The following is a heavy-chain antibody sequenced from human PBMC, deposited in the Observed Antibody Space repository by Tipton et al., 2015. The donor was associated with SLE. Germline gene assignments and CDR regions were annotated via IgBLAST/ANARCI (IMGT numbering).Heavy chain of an antibody. Sequence: TLSLTCSVSAYSINSGYYWGWIRQPPGKGLEWIGIIYHSGSTYYNPSLKSRVTISVDTSKNQFSLKLSSVTAADTAVYYCARGSRLFGYWGQGTLVTVSS. J-gene: IGHJ4*02. CDR2: IYHSGST. D-gene: IGHD3-10*02. V-gene: IGHV4-38-2*02. CDR1: AYSINSGYY. CDR3: ARGSRLFGY.